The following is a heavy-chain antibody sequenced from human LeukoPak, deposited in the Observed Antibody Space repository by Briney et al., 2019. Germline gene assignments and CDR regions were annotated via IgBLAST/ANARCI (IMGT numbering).Heavy chain of an antibody. Sequence: GASVKVSCKASGYTFTSYAMNWVRQAPGQGLEWMGWISAYNGNTNYAQKLQGRVTMTTDTSTSTAYMELRSLRSDDTAVYYCARDFEAVAYCGGDCYSGDYWGQGTLVTVSS. CDR2: ISAYNGNT. V-gene: IGHV1-18*01. J-gene: IGHJ4*02. D-gene: IGHD2-21*02. CDR1: GYTFTSYA. CDR3: ARDFEAVAYCGGDCYSGDY.